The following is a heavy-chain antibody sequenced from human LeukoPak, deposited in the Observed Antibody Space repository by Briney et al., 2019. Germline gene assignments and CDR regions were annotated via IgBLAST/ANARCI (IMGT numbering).Heavy chain of an antibody. CDR3: AREVRSVVAAILSGFDP. Sequence: PSETLSLTCTVSGGSISSYYWSWIRQPPGKGLEWIGYIYYSGSTYYNPSLKSRVTISVDTSKNQFSLKLSSVTAADTAVYYCAREVRSVVAAILSGFDPWGQGTLVTVSS. D-gene: IGHD2-2*01. CDR2: IYYSGST. CDR1: GGSISSYY. V-gene: IGHV4-59*12. J-gene: IGHJ5*02.